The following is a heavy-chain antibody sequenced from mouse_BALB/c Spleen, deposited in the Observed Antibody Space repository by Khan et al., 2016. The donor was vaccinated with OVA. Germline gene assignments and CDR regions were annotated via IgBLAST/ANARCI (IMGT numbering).Heavy chain of an antibody. J-gene: IGHJ3*01. Sequence: EVQLQESGPGLVKPSQSLSLTCSVTGYSITSGYYWSWIRQFPGNRLEWMGYISYDGRNNYNPSLKNRIPITRDTSKKQFFLKLNSVTTEEPATXYGPSQSYGKGAYWGQGTLVTVSA. CDR2: ISYDGRN. D-gene: IGHD2-1*01. CDR3: PSQSYGKGAY. V-gene: IGHV3-6*02. CDR1: GYSITSGYY.